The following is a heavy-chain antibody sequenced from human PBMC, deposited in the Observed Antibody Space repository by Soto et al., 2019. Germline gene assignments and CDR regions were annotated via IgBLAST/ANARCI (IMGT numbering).Heavy chain of an antibody. D-gene: IGHD2-2*01. CDR2: IIPIFGTA. V-gene: IGHV1-69*06. CDR3: AREATVLIPAAQPSHFDS. CDR1: GGTFSSYA. J-gene: IGHJ4*02. Sequence: ASVKVSCKASGGTFSSYAISWVRQAPGQGLEWMGGIIPIFGTANYAQKFQGRVTITADKSTSTAYMELEVLRSADTALYFCAREATVLIPAAQPSHFDSWGQGTLVTVSS.